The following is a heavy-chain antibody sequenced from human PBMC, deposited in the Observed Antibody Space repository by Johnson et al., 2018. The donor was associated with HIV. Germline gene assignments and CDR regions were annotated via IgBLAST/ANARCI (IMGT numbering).Heavy chain of an antibody. J-gene: IGHJ3*02. CDR3: ARDWRWDSIGYYYFFSFDI. D-gene: IGHD3-22*01. V-gene: IGHV3-20*04. CDR1: GFTFDDYG. Sequence: VQLVESGGGVVRPGGSLRLSCTASGFTFDDYGMSWVRQAPGKGLEWVSGIHWNGGSTGYADSVKGRFTISRDNAKNSLYLQMNSLRAEDTALYYCARDWRWDSIGYYYFFSFDIWGQGTMVTVSS. CDR2: IHWNGGST.